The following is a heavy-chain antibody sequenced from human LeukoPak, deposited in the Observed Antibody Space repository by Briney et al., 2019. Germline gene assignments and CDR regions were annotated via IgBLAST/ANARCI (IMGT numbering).Heavy chain of an antibody. D-gene: IGHD5-24*01. Sequence: GGSLRLSCAASGFTFSSYAMSWVRQAPGKGLEWVSAISGSGGSTYYADSVKGRFTISRDNSKNTLYLQMNSLRAEDTAVYYCAKKDGYPQRGYYFDHWGQGTLVTVSS. CDR3: AKKDGYPQRGYYFDH. CDR1: GFTFSSYA. J-gene: IGHJ4*02. CDR2: ISGSGGST. V-gene: IGHV3-23*01.